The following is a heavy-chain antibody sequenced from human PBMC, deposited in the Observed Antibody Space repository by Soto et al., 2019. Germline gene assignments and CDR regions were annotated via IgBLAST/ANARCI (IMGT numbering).Heavy chain of an antibody. Sequence: GGSLRLSCAASGFTFSSYAMSWVRQAPGKGLEWVSAISGSGGSTYYADSVKGRFTISRDNSKNTLYLQMNSLRAEDRAVYYCARLAGVTVAGKGYNWFDPWGQGTLVTVSS. CDR1: GFTFSSYA. V-gene: IGHV3-23*01. CDR2: ISGSGGST. J-gene: IGHJ5*02. D-gene: IGHD6-19*01. CDR3: ARLAGVTVAGKGYNWFDP.